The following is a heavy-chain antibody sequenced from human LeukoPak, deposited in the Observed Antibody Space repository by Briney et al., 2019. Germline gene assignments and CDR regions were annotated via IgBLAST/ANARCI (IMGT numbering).Heavy chain of an antibody. V-gene: IGHV4-59*01. Sequence: SETLPLTCSVSTDSTNTYYWSWIRQSAGKGLEWIGHIYHSGSIDYNPSFKSRVTVSIDTSKKEFSLKLTSVTVADTPMYYCVRLRWELLAPYFDHWGQGAFVIVSS. CDR2: IYHSGSI. J-gene: IGHJ4*02. CDR3: VRLRWELLAPYFDH. D-gene: IGHD2-15*01. CDR1: TDSTNTYY.